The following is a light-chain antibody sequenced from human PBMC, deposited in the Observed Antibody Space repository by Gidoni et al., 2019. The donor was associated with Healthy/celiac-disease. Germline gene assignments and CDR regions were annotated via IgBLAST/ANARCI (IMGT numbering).Light chain of an antibody. CDR1: QRVNSN. Sequence: EIVMTPSPATLSVSPGERATLSCRASQRVNSNLAWYQQKPGQAPRLLSYGASTRATGIPARVSGSGSGTEFTRTISSLQSEDFAVYDCQQYNNGAPLTFGGGTKVEIK. J-gene: IGKJ4*01. CDR3: QQYNNGAPLT. CDR2: GAS. V-gene: IGKV3-15*01.